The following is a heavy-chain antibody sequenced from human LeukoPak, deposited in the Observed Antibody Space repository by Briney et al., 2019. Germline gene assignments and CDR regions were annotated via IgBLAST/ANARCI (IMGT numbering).Heavy chain of an antibody. CDR1: GFTFSASA. CDR3: AKEGMAAAGYDAFDI. D-gene: IGHD6-13*01. V-gene: IGHV3-73*01. CDR2: IRSKANRYET. Sequence: GGSLRLSCAASGFTFSASAMHWVRQASGKGLEWVGRIRSKANRYETVYAASVKGRFTISRDDSKNTAYLQMNSLKTEDTAVNYCAKEGMAAAGYDAFDIWGQGTMVTVSS. J-gene: IGHJ3*02.